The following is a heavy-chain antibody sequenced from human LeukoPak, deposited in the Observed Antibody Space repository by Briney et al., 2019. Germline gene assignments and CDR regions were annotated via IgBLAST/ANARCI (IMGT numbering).Heavy chain of an antibody. V-gene: IGHV1-69*01. D-gene: IGHD6-19*01. CDR2: IIPIFGTA. CDR1: GGTFSSYA. Sequence: EASVKVSCKASGGTFSSYAISWVRQAPGQWLEWMGGIIPIFGTANYAQKFQGRVTITADESTSTAYMELSSLRSEDTAVYYCARGGQQTEQWLVPQYAQRSNWFDPWGQGTLVTVSS. CDR3: ARGGQQTEQWLVPQYAQRSNWFDP. J-gene: IGHJ5*02.